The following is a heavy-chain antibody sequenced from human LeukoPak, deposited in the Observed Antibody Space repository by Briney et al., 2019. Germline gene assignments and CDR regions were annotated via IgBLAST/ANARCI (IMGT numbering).Heavy chain of an antibody. Sequence: TGGSLRLSCAASGFTFSSYWMHWVRQAPGKGLVWVSRINSDGSSTSYADSVKGRFTISRDNAKNTLYLQMNSLRAEDTAVYYCATYYYDSSGYYGPVDYWGQGTLVTVSS. CDR3: ATYYYDSSGYYGPVDY. D-gene: IGHD3-22*01. CDR1: GFTFSSYW. CDR2: INSDGSST. J-gene: IGHJ4*02. V-gene: IGHV3-74*01.